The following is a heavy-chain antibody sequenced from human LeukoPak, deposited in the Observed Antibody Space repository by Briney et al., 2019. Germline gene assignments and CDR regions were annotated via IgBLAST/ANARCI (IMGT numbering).Heavy chain of an antibody. J-gene: IGHJ4*02. CDR1: DYTFTSHG. V-gene: IGHV1-8*02. D-gene: IGHD6-19*01. CDR2: MNPNSGNT. Sequence: GASVKVSCKASDYTFTSHGFSWVRQATGQGLEWMGWMNPNSGNTGYAQKFQGRVTMTRNTSISTAYMELSSLRSEDTAVYYCARVNAYSSGWYVPYYFDYWGQGTLVTVSS. CDR3: ARVNAYSSGWYVPYYFDY.